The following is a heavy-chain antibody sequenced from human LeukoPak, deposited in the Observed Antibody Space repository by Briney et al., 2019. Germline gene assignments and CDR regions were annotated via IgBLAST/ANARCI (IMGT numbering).Heavy chain of an antibody. D-gene: IGHD3-22*01. CDR3: ARVVRDGSGYNYYFDY. CDR1: GGSISRIIYY. Sequence: SETLSFTCTVSGGSISRIIYYWGWIRQPPGKRLEWIGSIYYTGSTYYTPSLRSRVTISVDTSKNQFSLKLSAVTAADTAVYYCARVVRDGSGYNYYFDYWGQGTLVTVSS. J-gene: IGHJ4*02. CDR2: IYYTGST. V-gene: IGHV4-39*01.